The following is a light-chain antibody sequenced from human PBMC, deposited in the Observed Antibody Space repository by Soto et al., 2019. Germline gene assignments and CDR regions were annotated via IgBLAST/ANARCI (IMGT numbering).Light chain of an antibody. J-gene: IGKJ2*01. CDR2: GAS. V-gene: IGKV3-15*01. Sequence: EIVMTQSPASLSVSPGDGATLSCWASQSVASNVAWYQQRPGQGPRLLIHGASTRAAGVPARFSGSGSGTDFTLTNSSLQSEDFAVYYFQQYHNWPPQYTFGQGTKLQIK. CDR3: QQYHNWPPQYT. CDR1: QSVASN.